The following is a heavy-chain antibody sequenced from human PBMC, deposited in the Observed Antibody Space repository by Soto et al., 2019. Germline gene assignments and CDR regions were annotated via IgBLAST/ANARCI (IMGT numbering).Heavy chain of an antibody. CDR3: AKATVAGAAYDYYYGMDV. D-gene: IGHD6-19*01. CDR2: ISWDGGST. J-gene: IGHJ6*02. Sequence: VSLISWDGGSTYYADSVKGRFTISRDNSKNSLYLQMKSLRAEDTALHYCAKATVAGAAYDYYYGMDVWGQGTTVTVSS. V-gene: IGHV3-43D*04.